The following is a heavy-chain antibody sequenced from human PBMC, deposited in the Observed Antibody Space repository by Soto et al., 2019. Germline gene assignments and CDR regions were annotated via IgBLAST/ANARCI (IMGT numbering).Heavy chain of an antibody. V-gene: IGHV3-23*01. Sequence: EVHLLESGGGLAQPGGSLRLSCAASGFPFRNYAMTWVRRAPGKGLEWVSIITGLSDNIHYADSVTGRFTISRDNSRNTLNHLMKGLRVEATVIYFGAKVASGSRYSPLDVWRKGTTVIVSS. J-gene: IGHJ6*04. D-gene: IGHD3-10*01. CDR2: ITGLSDNI. CDR3: AKVASGSRYSPLDV. CDR1: GFPFRNYA.